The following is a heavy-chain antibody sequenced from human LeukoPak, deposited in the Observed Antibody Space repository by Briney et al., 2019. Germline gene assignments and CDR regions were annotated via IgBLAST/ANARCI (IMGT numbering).Heavy chain of an antibody. CDR2: IKQDGSEK. D-gene: IGHD2-2*01. CDR1: GFTFSSYW. Sequence: PGGPLRLSCAAPGFTFSSYWMSWVRQAPGKGLEWVANIKQDGSEKYSVDSVKGRFTTPRDNAKNSLYLQMNSLRAEDTAVYYCARDPVVGIVVVPAAIEGVGYWGQGTLVTVSS. J-gene: IGHJ4*02. V-gene: IGHV3-7*03. CDR3: ARDPVVGIVVVPAAIEGVGY.